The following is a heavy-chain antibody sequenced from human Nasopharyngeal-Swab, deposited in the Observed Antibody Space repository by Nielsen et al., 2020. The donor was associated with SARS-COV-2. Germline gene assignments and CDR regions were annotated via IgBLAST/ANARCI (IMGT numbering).Heavy chain of an antibody. D-gene: IGHD3-10*01. Sequence: GGSLRLSCVASGFTFSNYGMHWVRQAPGKGLEWVAIISYDGSNKYHADSVKGRFTIPKDNSKNTLYLQMSSLRADDTAVYYCAKERFYSGSGKYPRDFDYWGQGTLVTVSS. CDR3: AKERFYSGSGKYPRDFDY. J-gene: IGHJ4*02. V-gene: IGHV3-30*18. CDR2: ISYDGSNK. CDR1: GFTFSNYG.